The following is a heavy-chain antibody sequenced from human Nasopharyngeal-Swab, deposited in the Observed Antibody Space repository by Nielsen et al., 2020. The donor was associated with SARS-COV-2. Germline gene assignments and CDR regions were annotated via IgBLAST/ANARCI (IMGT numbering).Heavy chain of an antibody. CDR2: IKSKTDGGTT. CDR1: GFTFSNAW. Sequence: GESLKISCAASGFTFSNAWMSWVRQAPGKGLEWVGRIKSKTDGGTTDYAAPVKGRFTMSRDDSKNTVYLQMNSLRAEDTAVYYCARGSYYYDSSGYYDYWGQGTLVTVSS. D-gene: IGHD3-22*01. J-gene: IGHJ4*02. V-gene: IGHV3-15*01. CDR3: ARGSYYYDSSGYYDY.